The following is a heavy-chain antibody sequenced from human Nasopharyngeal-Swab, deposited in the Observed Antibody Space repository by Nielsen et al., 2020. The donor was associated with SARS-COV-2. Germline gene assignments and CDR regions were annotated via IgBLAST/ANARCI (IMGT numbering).Heavy chain of an antibody. CDR3: AKGYSSGWWGGATADWFDP. Sequence: WIRQPPGKGLEWIGYIYYSGSTNYNPSLKSRVTISVDTSKNQFSLKLSSVTAADTAVYYCAKGYSSGWWGGATADWFDPWGQGTLVIVSS. V-gene: IGHV4-61*06. CDR2: IYYSGST. J-gene: IGHJ5*02. D-gene: IGHD6-19*01.